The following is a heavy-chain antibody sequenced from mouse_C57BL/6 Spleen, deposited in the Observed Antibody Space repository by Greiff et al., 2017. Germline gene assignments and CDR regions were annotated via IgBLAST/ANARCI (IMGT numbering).Heavy chain of an antibody. Sequence: ESGPGLVKPSQSLSLTCSVTGYSITSGYYWNWIRQFPGNKLEWMGYISYDGSNNYNPSLKNRISITRDTSKNQFFLKLNSVTTEDTATYYCARTVQLGYDFDYWGQGTTLTVSS. CDR3: ARTVQLGYDFDY. V-gene: IGHV3-6*01. D-gene: IGHD3-1*01. CDR2: ISYDGSN. CDR1: GYSITSGYY. J-gene: IGHJ2*01.